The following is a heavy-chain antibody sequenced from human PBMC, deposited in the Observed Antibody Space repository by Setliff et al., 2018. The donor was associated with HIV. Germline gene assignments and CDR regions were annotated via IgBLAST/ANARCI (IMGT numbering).Heavy chain of an antibody. J-gene: IGHJ4*02. Sequence: KTSETLSLTCTVSGVSITSHFWNWIRQSPGKGLEWIGFGHHSGHTRQNPSLASRVTISVDMSKNQFSLKLTSVTAADTAIYYCARGVNFDYWGQGTQVTVSS. D-gene: IGHD3-3*01. CDR3: ARGVNFDY. CDR1: GVSITSHF. CDR2: GHHSGHT. V-gene: IGHV4-59*11.